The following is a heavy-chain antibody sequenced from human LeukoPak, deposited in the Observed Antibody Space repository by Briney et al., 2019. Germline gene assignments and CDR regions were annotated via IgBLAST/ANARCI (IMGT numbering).Heavy chain of an antibody. Sequence: PSETLSLTCSVSGGSISSSSYYWGWIRQPPGKGLEWIGSIYYSGSTYYNPSLKSRVTISVDTSKNQFSLKLSSVTAADTAVYYCAKEPDYYDSSLYRDYWGQGTLVTVSS. J-gene: IGHJ4*02. CDR1: GGSISSSSYY. D-gene: IGHD3-22*01. CDR2: IYYSGST. V-gene: IGHV4-39*02. CDR3: AKEPDYYDSSLYRDY.